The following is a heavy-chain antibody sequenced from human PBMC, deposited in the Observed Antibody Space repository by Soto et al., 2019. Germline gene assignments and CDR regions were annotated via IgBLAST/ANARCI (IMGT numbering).Heavy chain of an antibody. Sequence: SETLSLTCTVSGGSVSSGSYYWSWIRQPPGKGLEWIGYIYYSGSTNYNPSLKSRVTISVDTSKNQFSLKLSSVTAADTAVYYCARGLLLWFGDLEWFDPWGQGTLVTVSS. CDR1: GGSVSSGSYY. D-gene: IGHD3-10*01. J-gene: IGHJ5*02. CDR2: IYYSGST. V-gene: IGHV4-61*01. CDR3: ARGLLLWFGDLEWFDP.